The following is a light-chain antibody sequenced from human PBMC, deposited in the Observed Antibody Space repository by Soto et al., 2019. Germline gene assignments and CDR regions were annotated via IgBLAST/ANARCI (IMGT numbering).Light chain of an antibody. V-gene: IGKV1-27*01. J-gene: IGKJ2*01. Sequence: IQMTQSPSSLSASVGDRVTITCRASQGITIYLAWYQQKPGQVPKLLIHSASTLQSGVPSRFSGSGSGTEFTLTISSLQPEDVATYYCQKYNSAPHTFGQGTKLEIK. CDR2: SAS. CDR1: QGITIY. CDR3: QKYNSAPHT.